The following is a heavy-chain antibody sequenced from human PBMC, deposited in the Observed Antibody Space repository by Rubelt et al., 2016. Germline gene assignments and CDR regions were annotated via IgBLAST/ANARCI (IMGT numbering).Heavy chain of an antibody. Sequence: QVQLVQSGAEVKKPGASVKVSCKASGSTFTSYYMPWVRQAPGPGLEWMGIIHPSGGSTSSAQKFQGRVTMTRDTATSTVYMELSSLRSEDTAVYYCASMYSSSWYRGWFDPWGQGTLVTVSS. CDR3: ASMYSSSWYRGWFDP. CDR2: IHPSGGST. D-gene: IGHD6-13*01. CDR1: GSTFTSYY. V-gene: IGHV1-46*01. J-gene: IGHJ5*02.